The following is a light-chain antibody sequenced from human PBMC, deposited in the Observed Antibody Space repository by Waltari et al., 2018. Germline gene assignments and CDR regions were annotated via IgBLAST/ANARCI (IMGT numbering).Light chain of an antibody. J-gene: IGKJ4*01. Sequence: DIQLTQSPSFLSASLGDRVTVTCRASQSINNFLAWFQQKPGEAPKLLIHTATTLQRGVPSRFRGTGSGTEFILTISSLQPEDFATYCCQQVNSYPLTFGGGTTVEMK. CDR3: QQVNSYPLT. CDR2: TAT. V-gene: IGKV1-9*01. CDR1: QSINNF.